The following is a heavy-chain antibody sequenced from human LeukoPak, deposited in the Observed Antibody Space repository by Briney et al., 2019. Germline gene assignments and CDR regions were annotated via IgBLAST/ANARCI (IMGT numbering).Heavy chain of an antibody. J-gene: IGHJ6*04. Sequence: GGSLRLSCAASGFIVSSNYMSWVRQAPGKGLEWVSVIYSGGSTYYADSVKGRFTISRDNSKNTLYLQMNSLRAEDTAVYYCAELGITMIGGVWGKGTTVTISS. CDR1: GFIVSSNY. CDR2: IYSGGST. D-gene: IGHD3-10*02. V-gene: IGHV3-53*01. CDR3: AELGITMIGGV.